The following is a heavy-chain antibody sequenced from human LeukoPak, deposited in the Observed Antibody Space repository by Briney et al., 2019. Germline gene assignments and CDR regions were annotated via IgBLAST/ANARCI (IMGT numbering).Heavy chain of an antibody. CDR2: ISYDGSNK. D-gene: IGHD6-13*01. V-gene: IGHV3-30*18. CDR1: GFTFSSYG. Sequence: GGSLRLSCAASGFTFSSYGMHCVRQAPGKGLEWVAVISYDGSNKYYADSVKRRFTISRDNSKNTLYLQMNSLRAEDTAVYYCAKSIAAAGIDYWGQGTLVTVSS. CDR3: AKSIAAAGIDY. J-gene: IGHJ4*02.